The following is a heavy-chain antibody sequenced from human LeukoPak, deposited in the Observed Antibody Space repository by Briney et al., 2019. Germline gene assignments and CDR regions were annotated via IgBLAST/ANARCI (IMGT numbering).Heavy chain of an antibody. J-gene: IGHJ4*02. CDR2: IIPIFGTS. Sequence: ASVKVSCKASGGTFSSYAISWVRQAPGQGLEWMGGIIPIFGTSNYAQKFQGRVTITTDESTSTAYMELSSLRSEDTAVYYCARAAAGPDGSADYFDYWGQGTLVTVSS. CDR1: GGTFSSYA. D-gene: IGHD6-13*01. CDR3: ARAAAGPDGSADYFDY. V-gene: IGHV1-69*05.